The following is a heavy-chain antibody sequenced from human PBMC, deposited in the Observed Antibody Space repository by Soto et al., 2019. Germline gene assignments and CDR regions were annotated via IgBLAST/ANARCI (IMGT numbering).Heavy chain of an antibody. CDR1: GFTFSSYG. Sequence: HPGGSLRLSCAASGFTFSSYGMHWVRQAPGKRLEWVAVIWYDGSNKYYADSVKGRFTISRDNSKNTLYLQMNSLRAEDTAVYYCARVLRSSWKRLQYYYYYGMDVWGQGTTVTVSS. CDR2: IWYDGSNK. V-gene: IGHV3-33*01. CDR3: ARVLRSSWKRLQYYYYYGMDV. D-gene: IGHD6-13*01. J-gene: IGHJ6*02.